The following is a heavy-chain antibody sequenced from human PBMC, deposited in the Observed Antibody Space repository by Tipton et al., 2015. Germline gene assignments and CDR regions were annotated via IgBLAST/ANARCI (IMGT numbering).Heavy chain of an antibody. V-gene: IGHV3-23*01. Sequence: SLRLSCAASGFTVSSNYMSWVRQAPGKGLEWVSVISGSGESTNYADSVKGRFTFSRDNSKNTLYMQMNSLRAEDTAIYYCARGQSTHFFDPWGQGTLVTVSS. J-gene: IGHJ5*02. D-gene: IGHD4-11*01. CDR3: ARGQSTHFFDP. CDR2: ISGSGEST. CDR1: GFTVSSNY.